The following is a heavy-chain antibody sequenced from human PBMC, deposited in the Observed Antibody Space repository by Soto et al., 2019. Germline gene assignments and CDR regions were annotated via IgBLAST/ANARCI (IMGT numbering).Heavy chain of an antibody. Sequence: EALXISCEGSGYSFTSYSISWVRQMPGKGLEWMGRIDPSDSYTNYSPSFQGHVIISAHKSISTAYLQWSSLKASDTAMYYCARHPYDSSGSHIGWFEPWGQRTLVTVSS. CDR2: IDPSDSYT. D-gene: IGHD3-22*01. J-gene: IGHJ5*01. CDR3: ARHPYDSSGSHIGWFEP. V-gene: IGHV5-10-1*01. CDR1: GYSFTSYS.